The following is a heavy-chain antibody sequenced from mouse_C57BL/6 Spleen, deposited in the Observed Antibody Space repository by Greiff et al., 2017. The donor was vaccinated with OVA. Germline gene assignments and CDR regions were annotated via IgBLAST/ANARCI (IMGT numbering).Heavy chain of an antibody. J-gene: IGHJ3*01. CDR2: IDPSDSYT. D-gene: IGHD1-1*01. V-gene: IGHV1-59*01. CDR1: GYTFTSYW. Sequence: VQLQQPGAELVRPGTSVKLSCKASGYTFTSYWMHWVKQRPGQGLEWIGVIDPSDSYTNYNQKFKGKATLTVDTSSSTAYMQLSRLTSEDSAVYYCAQFITTVVETYWGQGTLVTVSA. CDR3: AQFITTVVETY.